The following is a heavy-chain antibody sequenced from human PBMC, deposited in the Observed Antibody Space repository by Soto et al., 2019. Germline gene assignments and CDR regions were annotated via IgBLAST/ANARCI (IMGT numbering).Heavy chain of an antibody. Sequence: PSETLSLTCAVYGGSFSGYYWSWIRQPPGKGLEWIWEINHSGSTNYNPSLKSRVTISVDTSKNQFSLKLSSVTAADTAVYYCARGWGRIYDYWGQGTLVTVSS. CDR1: GGSFSGYY. V-gene: IGHV4-34*01. J-gene: IGHJ4*02. CDR2: INHSGST. CDR3: ARGWGRIYDY. D-gene: IGHD7-27*01.